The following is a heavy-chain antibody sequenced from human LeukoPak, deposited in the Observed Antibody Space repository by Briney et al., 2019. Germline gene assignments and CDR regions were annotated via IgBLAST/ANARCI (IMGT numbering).Heavy chain of an antibody. D-gene: IGHD6-19*01. J-gene: IGHJ4*02. Sequence: SETLSLTCEVYGASLSGYYWSWIRQPPGKGLEWIGYIYYSGSTNYNPSLKSRVTISVDTSKNQFSLKLSSVPAADTAVYYCARATDSGGAYSSGWKSRYYFDYWGQGTLVTVSS. CDR3: ARATDSGGAYSSGWKSRYYFDY. CDR1: GASLSGYY. CDR2: IYYSGST. V-gene: IGHV4-59*01.